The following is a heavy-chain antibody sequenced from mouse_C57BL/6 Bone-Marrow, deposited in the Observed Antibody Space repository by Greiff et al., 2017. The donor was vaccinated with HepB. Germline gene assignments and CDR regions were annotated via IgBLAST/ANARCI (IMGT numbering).Heavy chain of an antibody. CDR2: IYPRSGNT. CDR1: GYTFTSYG. J-gene: IGHJ4*01. CDR3: ARDYYGSRGYAMDY. D-gene: IGHD1-1*01. V-gene: IGHV1-81*01. Sequence: QVQLQQSGAELARPGASVKLSCKASGYTFTSYGISWVKQRTGQGLEWIGEIYPRSGNTYYNEKFKGKATLTADKSSSTAYMELRSLTSEDSAVYFCARDYYGSRGYAMDYWGQGTSVTVSS.